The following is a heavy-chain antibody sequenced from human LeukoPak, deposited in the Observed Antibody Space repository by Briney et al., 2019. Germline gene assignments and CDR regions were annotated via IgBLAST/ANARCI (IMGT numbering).Heavy chain of an antibody. CDR2: INHSGST. CDR1: GGSFSGYY. Sequence: PSETLSLTCAVYGGSFSGYYWSWIRQPPGKGLEWIGEINHSGSTNYNPSLKSRVTISVDTSKNQFSLKLSSVTAADTAVSYCARGLIVVVPAASYYYYGMDVWGKGTTVTVSS. D-gene: IGHD2-2*01. J-gene: IGHJ6*04. CDR3: ARGLIVVVPAASYYYYGMDV. V-gene: IGHV4-34*01.